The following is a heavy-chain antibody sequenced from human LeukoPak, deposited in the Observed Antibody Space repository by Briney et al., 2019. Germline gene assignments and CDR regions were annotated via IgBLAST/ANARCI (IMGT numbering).Heavy chain of an antibody. V-gene: IGHV3-21*01. CDR3: ARVMTTVIKAFDY. J-gene: IGHJ4*02. CDR1: GFTFSSYS. CDR2: VSSSSAYI. Sequence: KTGGSLRLSCAASGFTFSSYSMNWVRQAPGKGLEWVSSVSSSSAYIYYADSVKGRFTISRDNAKNSLYLQMNSLRAEDTAVYYCARVMTTVIKAFDYWGQGTLVTVSS. D-gene: IGHD4-17*01.